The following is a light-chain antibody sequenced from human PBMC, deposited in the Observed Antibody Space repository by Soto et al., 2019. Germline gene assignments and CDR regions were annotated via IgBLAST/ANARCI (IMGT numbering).Light chain of an antibody. CDR1: RRISSAY. V-gene: IGKV3-20*01. Sequence: EVVLTQSPGTLSLSPGERATLSCRASRRISSAYLAWYQQKPGQAPRFLIYGASTRATDIPDRFTGSGSATDFTLIISRLEPEDFAVYYCLQSGNSPLTFGQGTRLEIK. CDR3: LQSGNSPLT. CDR2: GAS. J-gene: IGKJ2*01.